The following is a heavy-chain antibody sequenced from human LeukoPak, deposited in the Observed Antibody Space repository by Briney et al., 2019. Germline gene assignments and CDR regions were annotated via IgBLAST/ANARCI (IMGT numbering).Heavy chain of an antibody. CDR1: GFTFGDYV. Sequence: GGSLRLSCTTSGFTFGDYVMSWVRQAPGKGLEWVGFIRSKAYGGTTEYAASVKGRFTISRDDSKSIAYLQMNSLKTEDTAMYYCTRDRRKGAPNNDYWGQGTLVTVSS. CDR3: TRDRRKGAPNNDY. V-gene: IGHV3-49*04. J-gene: IGHJ4*02. CDR2: IRSKAYGGTT.